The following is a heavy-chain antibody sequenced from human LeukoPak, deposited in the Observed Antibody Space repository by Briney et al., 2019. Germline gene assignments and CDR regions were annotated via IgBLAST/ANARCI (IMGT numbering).Heavy chain of an antibody. Sequence: ASVKVSCKASGYTFTGYYMHWVRQAPGQGLEWMGWINPNSGGTNYAQKFQGRVTMTEDTSTDTAYMELSSLRSEDTAVYYCATDPGGYSYGLNNDYWGQGTPVTVSS. D-gene: IGHD5-18*01. V-gene: IGHV1-2*02. CDR2: INPNSGGT. CDR1: GYTFTGYY. J-gene: IGHJ4*02. CDR3: ATDPGGYSYGLNNDY.